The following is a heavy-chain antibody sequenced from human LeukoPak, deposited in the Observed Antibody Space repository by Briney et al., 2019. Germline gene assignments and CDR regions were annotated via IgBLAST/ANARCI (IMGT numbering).Heavy chain of an antibody. CDR1: GFTFSSYS. V-gene: IGHV3-21*01. CDR3: ASSQGPGSGSHYFDY. D-gene: IGHD3-10*01. J-gene: IGHJ4*02. Sequence: GGSLRLSCAASGFTFSSYSMNWVRQAPGKGLELVSSISSSSSYIYYADSVKGRFTISRDNAKNSLYLQMNSLRAEDTAVYYCASSQGPGSGSHYFDYWGQGTLVTVSS. CDR2: ISSSSSYI.